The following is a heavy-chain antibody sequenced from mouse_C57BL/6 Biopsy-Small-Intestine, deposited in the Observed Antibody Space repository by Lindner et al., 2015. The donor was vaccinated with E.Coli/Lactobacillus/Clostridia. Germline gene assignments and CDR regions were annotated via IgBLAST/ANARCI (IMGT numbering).Heavy chain of an antibody. Sequence: VQLQESGGGLVKPGGSLKLSCAASGFTFSDYGMHWVRQAPEKGLEWVAYISSGSSTIYYADTVKGRFTISRDNAKNTLFLQMTSLRSEDTAMYYCARKRNYGYDFFDYWGQGHLSHSLL. J-gene: IGHJ2*02. V-gene: IGHV5-17*01. D-gene: IGHD2-2*01. CDR1: GFTFSDYG. CDR2: ISSGSSTI. CDR3: ARKRNYGYDFFDY.